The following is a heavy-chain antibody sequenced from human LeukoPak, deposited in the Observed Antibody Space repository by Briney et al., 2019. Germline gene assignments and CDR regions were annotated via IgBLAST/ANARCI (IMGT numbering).Heavy chain of an antibody. V-gene: IGHV3-7*03. Sequence: GGSLRLSCAASGFTFSSYAMHWVRQAPGKGLEWVANMKQDGSEKYYVDSVKGRFTISGDNAKNSLYLQMNSLRAEDTAVYYCARGIEDRITIFGYWGQGTLVTVSS. CDR3: ARGIEDRITIFGY. CDR2: MKQDGSEK. CDR1: GFTFSSYA. J-gene: IGHJ4*02. D-gene: IGHD3-3*01.